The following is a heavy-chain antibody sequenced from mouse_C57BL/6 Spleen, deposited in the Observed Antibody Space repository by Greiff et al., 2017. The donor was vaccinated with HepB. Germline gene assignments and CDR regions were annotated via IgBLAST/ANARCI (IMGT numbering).Heavy chain of an antibody. CDR1: GFTFSSYT. V-gene: IGHV5-9*01. CDR2: ISGGGGNT. D-gene: IGHD1-1*01. CDR3: ARHDYGSYWYFDV. J-gene: IGHJ1*03. Sequence: DVMLVESGGGLVKPGGSLKLSCAASGFTFSSYTMSWVRQTPEKRLEWVATISGGGGNTYYPDSVKGRFTISRDNAKNTLYLQMSSLRSEDTALYYCARHDYGSYWYFDVWGTGTTVTVSS.